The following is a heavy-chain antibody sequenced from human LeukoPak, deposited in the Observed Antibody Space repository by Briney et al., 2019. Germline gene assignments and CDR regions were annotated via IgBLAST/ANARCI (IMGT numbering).Heavy chain of an antibody. J-gene: IGHJ4*02. D-gene: IGHD3-22*01. V-gene: IGHV4-59*01. Sequence: PSETLSLTCTVSGGSISSYYWSWIRQPPGKGLEWIGYIYYSGSTNYNPSLKSRVTISVDTSKNRFSLKLSSVTAADTAVYYCARSFQYYYDSSGYFFDYWGQGTLVTVSS. CDR1: GGSISSYY. CDR3: ARSFQYYYDSSGYFFDY. CDR2: IYYSGST.